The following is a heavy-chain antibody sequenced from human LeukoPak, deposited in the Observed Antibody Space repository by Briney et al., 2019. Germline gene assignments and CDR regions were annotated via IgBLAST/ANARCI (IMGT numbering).Heavy chain of an antibody. D-gene: IGHD3-3*01. J-gene: IGHJ4*02. Sequence: ASVKVSCKASGGTFSSYAISWVRQAPGQGLEWMGRIIPTLGIANYAQKFQGRVTITADKSTSTAYMELSSLRSEDTAVYYCARVPPSTIFGVVPFDYWGQGTLVTVSS. V-gene: IGHV1-69*04. CDR3: ARVPPSTIFGVVPFDY. CDR1: GGTFSSYA. CDR2: IIPTLGIA.